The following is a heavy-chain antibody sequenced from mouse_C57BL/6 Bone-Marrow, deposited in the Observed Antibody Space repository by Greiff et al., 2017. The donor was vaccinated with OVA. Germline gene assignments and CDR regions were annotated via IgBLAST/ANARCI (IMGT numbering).Heavy chain of an antibody. V-gene: IGHV1-5*01. Sequence: VQLQQSGTVLARPGASVKMSCKTSGYTFTSYWMHWVKQRPGQGLEWIGAIYPGNSDTSYNQKFKGKAKLTAVTSASTAYMELSSLTNEDSAVYYGTRYYGSSYGYFDVWGTGTTVTVSS. J-gene: IGHJ1*03. D-gene: IGHD1-1*01. CDR1: GYTFTSYW. CDR3: TRYYGSSYGYFDV. CDR2: IYPGNSDT.